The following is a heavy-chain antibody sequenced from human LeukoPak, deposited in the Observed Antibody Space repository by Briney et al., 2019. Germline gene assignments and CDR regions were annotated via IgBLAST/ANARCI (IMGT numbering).Heavy chain of an antibody. CDR1: GGSFSGYY. CDR3: ARVGVTVTAEYYYYYGMDV. Sequence: SETLSLTCAVYGGSFSGYYWSWIRQPPGKGLEWIGEINHSGSTNYNPSLKSRVTISVGTSKNQFSLKLSSVTAADTAVNYWARVGVTVTAEYYYYYGMDVWGQGTTVTVSS. J-gene: IGHJ6*02. V-gene: IGHV4-34*01. D-gene: IGHD2-21*02. CDR2: INHSGST.